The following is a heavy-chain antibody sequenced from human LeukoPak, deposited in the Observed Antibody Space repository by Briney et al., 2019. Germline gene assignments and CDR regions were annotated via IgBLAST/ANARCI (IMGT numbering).Heavy chain of an antibody. CDR1: GGSITGYY. D-gene: IGHD5-24*01. CDR3: ARGRRDMATINLFDF. Sequence: PSETLSLTCTVSGGSITGYYWSWIRQPPGKGLQWIGYISNSGITTYNPSLKSRVTISVDASKNQFSLRLTSVIAADTAVYYCARGRRDMATINLFDFWGQGTLVTLSS. CDR2: ISNSGIT. V-gene: IGHV4-59*01. J-gene: IGHJ4*02.